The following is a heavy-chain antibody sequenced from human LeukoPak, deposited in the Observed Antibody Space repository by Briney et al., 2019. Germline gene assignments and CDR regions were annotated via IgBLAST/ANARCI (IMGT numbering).Heavy chain of an antibody. V-gene: IGHV1-69*05. CDR1: GGTFSSYA. CDR2: IIPIFGTA. CDR3: SRERYYDSSGYYFFDY. J-gene: IGHJ4*02. Sequence: SVKVSCKASGGTFSSYAISWVRQAPGQGLEWMGRIIPIFGTANYAQKFQGRVTITTDEFTSTAYMELSSLRSEDTAVYYCSRERYYDSSGYYFFDYWGQGTLVTVSS. D-gene: IGHD3-22*01.